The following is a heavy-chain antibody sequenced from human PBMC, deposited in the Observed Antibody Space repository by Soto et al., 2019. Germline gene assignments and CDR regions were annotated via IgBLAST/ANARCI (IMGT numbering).Heavy chain of an antibody. V-gene: IGHV6-1*01. CDR3: ARGSSLAFDI. D-gene: IGHD3-10*01. CDR2: TYYRSKWYN. CDR1: GDTVSSNSVV. J-gene: IGHJ3*02. Sequence: SQTLSLTCAISGDTVSSNSVVWNWIRQSPSRGLEWLGRTYYRSKWYNGYAVSVKSRITINPDTSKNQFSLQLSSVTPEDTAVYYCARGSSLAFDIWGQGTMVTVSS.